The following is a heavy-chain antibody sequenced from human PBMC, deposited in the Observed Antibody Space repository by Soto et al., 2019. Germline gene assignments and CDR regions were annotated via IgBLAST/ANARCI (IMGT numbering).Heavy chain of an antibody. D-gene: IGHD4-17*01. Sequence: SETLSLTCTVSGGSISSGDYYWSWIRQPPGKGLEWIGYIYYSGSTYYNPSLKSRVTISVDTSKNQFSLKLSSVTAADTAVYYCARGVNGDYVGDHYYYYYGMDVWGQGTTVTVSS. CDR2: IYYSGST. CDR3: ARGVNGDYVGDHYYYYYGMDV. J-gene: IGHJ6*02. V-gene: IGHV4-30-4*01. CDR1: GGSISSGDYY.